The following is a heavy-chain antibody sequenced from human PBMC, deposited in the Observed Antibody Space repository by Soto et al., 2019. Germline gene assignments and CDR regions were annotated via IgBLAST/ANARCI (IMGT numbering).Heavy chain of an antibody. J-gene: IGHJ4*02. V-gene: IGHV1-46*01. CDR3: ARDPNESYYFDY. CDR2: IRPSGGRT. CDR1: GYTFTNYY. Sequence: QVHLVQSGAEVKKPGASVKVSCKASGYTFTNYYIHWVRQAPGQGLEWLGIIRPSGGRTEYEQRFQGRVTMTRDTSTSTVYMELTSLTSEDTAVYYCARDPNESYYFDYWGQGTLVTVSS. D-gene: IGHD5-18*01.